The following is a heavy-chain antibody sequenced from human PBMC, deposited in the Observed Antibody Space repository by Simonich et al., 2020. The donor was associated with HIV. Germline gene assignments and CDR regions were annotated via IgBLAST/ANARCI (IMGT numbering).Heavy chain of an antibody. CDR3: ARRHPTTVTTPYFDY. CDR1: GGSFSGYY. CDR2: INHRGRT. J-gene: IGHJ4*02. D-gene: IGHD4-17*01. V-gene: IGHV4-34*01. Sequence: QVQLQQWGAGLLKPSETLSLTCAVYGGSFSGYYWSWIRQPPGKGLEWIWEINHRGRTNYNPSLKSRGPISVDPSKNQFSLKLSSVTAADTAVYYCARRHPTTVTTPYFDYWGQGTLVTVSS.